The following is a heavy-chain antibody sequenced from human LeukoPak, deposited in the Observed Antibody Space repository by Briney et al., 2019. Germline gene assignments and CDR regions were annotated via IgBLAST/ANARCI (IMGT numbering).Heavy chain of an antibody. D-gene: IGHD3-22*01. V-gene: IGHV4-61*02. J-gene: IGHJ3*02. Sequence: SQTLSLTCTVSGGSISSGTYYWSWIRQPAEKGLEWIGRIYKSGSTNYNPSLKSRVTISADTSKNQSSLKLSSVTAADTAVYYCARGSYYDSSGSDAFDIWGQGTMVTVSS. CDR1: GGSISSGTYY. CDR2: IYKSGST. CDR3: ARGSYYDSSGSDAFDI.